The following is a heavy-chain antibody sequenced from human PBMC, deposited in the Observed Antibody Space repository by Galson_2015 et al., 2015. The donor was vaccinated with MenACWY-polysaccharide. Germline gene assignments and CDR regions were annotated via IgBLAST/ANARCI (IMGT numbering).Heavy chain of an antibody. CDR2: LSPTTGNT. V-gene: IGHV3-23*01. Sequence: LRLSCAGSGLTFSSYGMGRVRQAPGKGLEWVSGLSPTTGNTYYADSVRGRFTISRDNSKNTLYLQMDSLRAEDTALYYCAKGAAHYGSGNYYDYWGQGTQVTVSS. CDR1: GLTFSSYG. D-gene: IGHD3-10*01. CDR3: AKGAAHYGSGNYYDY. J-gene: IGHJ4*02.